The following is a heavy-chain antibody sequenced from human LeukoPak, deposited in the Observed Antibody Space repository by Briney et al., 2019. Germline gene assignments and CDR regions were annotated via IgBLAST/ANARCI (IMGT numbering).Heavy chain of an antibody. J-gene: IGHJ4*02. CDR3: AGLAIFGVVITNYFDY. CDR2: IYYSGST. V-gene: IGHV4-59*08. Sequence: SETLSLTCTVSGGSISSYYWSWIRQPPGKGLEWIGYIYYSGSTNYNPSLKSRVTISVDTSKNQFSLKLSSVTAADTAVYYCAGLAIFGVVITNYFDYWGQGTQVTVSS. CDR1: GGSISSYY. D-gene: IGHD3-3*01.